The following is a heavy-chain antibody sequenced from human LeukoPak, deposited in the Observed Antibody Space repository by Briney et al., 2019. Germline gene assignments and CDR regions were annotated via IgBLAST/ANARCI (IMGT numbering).Heavy chain of an antibody. CDR1: GGSISSGSYY. D-gene: IGHD3-10*01. CDR2: INHSGST. CDR3: ARRGAPYYYGSGSRYYFDY. Sequence: SETLSLTCTVSGGSISSGSYYWSWIRQPPGKGLEWIGEINHSGSTNYNPSLKSRVTISVDTSKNQFSLKLSSVTAADTAVYYCARRGAPYYYGSGSRYYFDYWGQGTLVTVSS. V-gene: IGHV4-39*07. J-gene: IGHJ4*02.